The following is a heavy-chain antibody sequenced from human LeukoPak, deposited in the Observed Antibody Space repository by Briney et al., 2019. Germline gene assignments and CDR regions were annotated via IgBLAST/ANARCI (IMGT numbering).Heavy chain of an antibody. CDR1: GFTFSSYG. CDR3: AKDLAVSYYDSSGYFFDY. J-gene: IGHJ4*02. Sequence: GGSLRLSCAASGFTFSSYGMSWVRQAPGKGLEWVSAISGSGGSTYYADSVKGRFTISRDNSKNTLYLQMNSLRAEDTAVYYCAKDLAVSYYDSSGYFFDYWGQGTLVTVSS. V-gene: IGHV3-23*01. CDR2: ISGSGGST. D-gene: IGHD3-22*01.